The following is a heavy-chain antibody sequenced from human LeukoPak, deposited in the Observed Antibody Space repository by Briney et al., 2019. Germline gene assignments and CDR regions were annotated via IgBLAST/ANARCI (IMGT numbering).Heavy chain of an antibody. V-gene: IGHV1-2*02. CDR3: ARSTSSNSYEYFEY. D-gene: IGHD6-13*01. J-gene: IGHJ1*01. CDR2: INPNSGAT. Sequence: ASVKVSCKAPGYTFSGYYMHWVRQAPGQGLEWMGWINPNSGATKYPQIFQGRVTMTRDTSISTAYMELSRLRSDDTAVYYCARSTSSNSYEYFEYWGQGTLVTVSS. CDR1: GYTFSGYY.